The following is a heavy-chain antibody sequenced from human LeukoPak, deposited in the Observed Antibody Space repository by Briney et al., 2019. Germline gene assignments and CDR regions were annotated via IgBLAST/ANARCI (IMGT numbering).Heavy chain of an antibody. CDR2: ISAYNGNT. V-gene: IGHV1-18*01. J-gene: IGHJ6*02. CDR3: ARSVVVTAIPHYYYGMDV. CDR1: GYTFTSYG. D-gene: IGHD2-21*02. Sequence: ASVKVSCKASGYTFTSYGISWVRQAPGHGLVWMGWISAYNGNTNYAQKLQGRVTMTTDTSTSTAYMELRSLRSDDTAVYYCARSVVVTAIPHYYYGMDVWGQGTTVTVSS.